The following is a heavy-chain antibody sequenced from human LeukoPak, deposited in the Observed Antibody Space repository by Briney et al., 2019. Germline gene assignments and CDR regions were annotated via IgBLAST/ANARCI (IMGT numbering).Heavy chain of an antibody. CDR2: VYYSGST. V-gene: IGHV4-59*08. J-gene: IGHJ4*02. CDR3: ARRPDGTSHIDY. Sequence: PSETLSLTCTVSGGSIRSYFWSWIRQPPGKGLEWIGYVYYSGSTNYNPSLKSRVTISVDTSKKQFSLKLSSVTAADTAVYYCARRPDGTSHIDYWGQGTLVTVSS. D-gene: IGHD6-6*01. CDR1: GGSIRSYF.